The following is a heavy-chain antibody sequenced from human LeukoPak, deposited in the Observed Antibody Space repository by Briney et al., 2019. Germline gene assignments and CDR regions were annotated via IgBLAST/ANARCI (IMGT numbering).Heavy chain of an antibody. CDR2: ISWDGGST. CDR3: AREQRSISGYDSEWFNP. Sequence: GGSLRLSCAASGFTFDDYAMHWVRQAPGKGLEWVSLISWDGGSTYYADSVKGRFTISRDNSKNTLYLQMNSLRAEDTAVYYCAREQRSISGYDSEWFNPWGQGTLVTVSS. V-gene: IGHV3-43D*03. CDR1: GFTFDDYA. D-gene: IGHD5-12*01. J-gene: IGHJ5*02.